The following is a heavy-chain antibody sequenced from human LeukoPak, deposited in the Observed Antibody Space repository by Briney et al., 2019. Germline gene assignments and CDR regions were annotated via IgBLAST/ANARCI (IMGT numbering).Heavy chain of an antibody. V-gene: IGHV4-59*01. CDR1: GGSISSYY. D-gene: IGHD6-13*01. J-gene: IGHJ6*03. CDR3: AREGASTGYSSSWAYYYYYMDV. Sequence: PSETLSLTCTVSGGSISSYYWSWIRQPPGKGLEWIGYIYYSGSTNYNPSLKSRVTISVDTSKNQFSLKLSSVTAADTAVYYCAREGASTGYSSSWAYYYYYMDVWGKGTTVTVSS. CDR2: IYYSGST.